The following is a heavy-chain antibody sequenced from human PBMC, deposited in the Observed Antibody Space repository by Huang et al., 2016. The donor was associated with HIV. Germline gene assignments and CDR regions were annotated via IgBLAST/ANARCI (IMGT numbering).Heavy chain of an antibody. Sequence: EVQLVESGGGLVQPGGSLRLSCAASGFTFSTYWMSWVRQAPGKGLEWVAYIKQDGRWKVYVDSVKGRCTISRDNAKNSLYLQMNSLRAEDTAVYYCAREWRSSGPYYYYYYGMDVWGQGTTVTVSS. V-gene: IGHV3-7*01. D-gene: IGHD6-19*01. CDR2: IKQDGRWK. CDR3: AREWRSSGPYYYYYYGMDV. J-gene: IGHJ6*02. CDR1: GFTFSTYW.